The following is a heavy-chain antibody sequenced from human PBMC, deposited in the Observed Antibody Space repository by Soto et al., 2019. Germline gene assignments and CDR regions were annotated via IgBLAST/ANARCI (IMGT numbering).Heavy chain of an antibody. J-gene: IGHJ4*02. CDR1: GFTLNMYG. Sequence: PPWSLTLSCAGSGFTLNMYGMHWVRQVAGKGPVWVARIYTDGTYADYADSVKGRFTISRDNAKDTLYMQMNDLRAEDSALYHCTRGRRATSAGTSAHWGQGTLVTVSS. CDR3: TRGRRATSAGTSAH. D-gene: IGHD6-13*01. V-gene: IGHV3-74*01. CDR2: IYTDGTYA.